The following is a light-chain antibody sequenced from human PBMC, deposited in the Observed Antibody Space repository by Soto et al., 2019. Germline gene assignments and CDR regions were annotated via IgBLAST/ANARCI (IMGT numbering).Light chain of an antibody. J-gene: IGKJ5*01. CDR3: MQTRGSPIT. Sequence: EIVMTQSPLSLPVTPGEPASISCRPSQSLLHRDGYMHLAWYLQRPGQSPHLLIYLGSHRPPGPLNGIRGGGSGTVFTLRITRGEAEVVGFYYSMQTRGSPITFGQGTRLEI. CDR1: QSLLHRDGYMH. V-gene: IGKV2-28*01. CDR2: LGS.